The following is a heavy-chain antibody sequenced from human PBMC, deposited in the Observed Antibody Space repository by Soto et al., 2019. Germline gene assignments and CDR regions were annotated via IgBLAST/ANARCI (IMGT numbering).Heavy chain of an antibody. CDR2: ISSSSSYI. CDR1: GFTCSSYS. CDR3: ARYSGVWDAFDI. J-gene: IGHJ3*02. V-gene: IGHV3-21*01. D-gene: IGHD2-21*01. Sequence: GGSLRLSCAASGFTCSSYSMNWVCQAPGKGLEWVSSISSSSSYIYYADSVKGRFTISRDNAKNSLYLQVNSLRAEDTAVYYCARYSGVWDAFDISGQGTMVAVSS.